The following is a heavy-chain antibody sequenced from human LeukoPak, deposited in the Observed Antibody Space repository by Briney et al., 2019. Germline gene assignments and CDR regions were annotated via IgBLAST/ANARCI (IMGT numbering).Heavy chain of an antibody. CDR2: IWYDGSNN. D-gene: IGHD5-12*01. CDR3: ASGHSANDYSFHY. Sequence: PGGSLRLSCAASGFTFSSYGMHWVRQAPGKGLEWVALIWYDGSNNYYADSVRGRFTISRDISKNTVYPQTSSLRVEDTAVYYCASGHSANDYSFHYWGQGTVVTVSS. CDR1: GFTFSSYG. J-gene: IGHJ4*02. V-gene: IGHV3-30*02.